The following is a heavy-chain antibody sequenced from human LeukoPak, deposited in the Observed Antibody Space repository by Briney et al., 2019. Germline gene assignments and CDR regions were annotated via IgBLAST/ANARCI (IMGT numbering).Heavy chain of an antibody. Sequence: GGSLRLSCAASGFSVRDFWMAWVRQAPGKGLEWVAHIKEDRTADYYVDSVKGRFSISKDDGRNSLHLQMNSLRVEDTAVYYCVRGGWELDYWGQGTLVTVSS. CDR3: VRGGWELDY. CDR2: IKEDRTAD. V-gene: IGHV3-7*01. CDR1: GFSVRDFW. D-gene: IGHD1-1*01. J-gene: IGHJ4*02.